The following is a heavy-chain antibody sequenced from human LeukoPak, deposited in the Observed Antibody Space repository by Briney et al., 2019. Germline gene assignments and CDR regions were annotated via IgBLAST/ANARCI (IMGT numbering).Heavy chain of an antibody. Sequence: SETLSLTCTVSGGSIGSYYWSWIRQPPGKGLEWIGYIYYSGSTNYNPSLKSRVTISVDTSKNQFSLKLSSVTAADTAVYYCARVADWFDPWGQGTLVTVPS. J-gene: IGHJ5*02. CDR1: GGSIGSYY. V-gene: IGHV4-59*01. CDR2: IYYSGST. CDR3: ARVADWFDP.